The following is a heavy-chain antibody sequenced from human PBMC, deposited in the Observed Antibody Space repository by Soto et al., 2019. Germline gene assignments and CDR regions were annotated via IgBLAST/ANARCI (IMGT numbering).Heavy chain of an antibody. D-gene: IGHD6-19*01. Sequence: QVQLVQSGAEVKKPGASVKVSCKASGYTFTSYDINWVRQATGQGLEWMGWMNPNSGNTGYAQKFQGRVTMTRNTSISTAYMELSSLRSEDTAVYSCARGVQAVAGNQLDYWGQGTLVTVSS. CDR1: GYTFTSYD. J-gene: IGHJ4*02. CDR3: ARGVQAVAGNQLDY. CDR2: MNPNSGNT. V-gene: IGHV1-8*01.